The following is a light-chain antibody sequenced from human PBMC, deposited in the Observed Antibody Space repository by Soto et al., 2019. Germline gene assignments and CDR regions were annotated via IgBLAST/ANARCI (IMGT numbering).Light chain of an antibody. CDR3: QHYGSFPIT. CDR1: HSISVTN. V-gene: IGKV3-20*01. CDR2: AES. Sequence: IVWTQFPGTRALSSAETASLSRKASHSISVTNLAWYQQKPGRAPRLLIYAESTRATGIPDRFTCSGSGTDFTLTISRLEPEDFAVYYCQHYGSFPITFGQGTRLEIK. J-gene: IGKJ5*01.